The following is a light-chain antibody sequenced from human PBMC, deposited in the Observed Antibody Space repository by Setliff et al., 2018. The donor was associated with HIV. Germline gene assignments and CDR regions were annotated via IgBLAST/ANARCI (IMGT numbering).Light chain of an antibody. V-gene: IGLV1-40*01. CDR2: SNN. J-gene: IGLJ1*01. CDR3: QSYDSSLFYV. Sequence: QSALTQPPSGSGAPGQRVTITCTGSSPNIGAGYDVHWYQQLPGPAPKLLIYSNNNWPSGVPDRFSGSKSGTSASLAITVLQAEDEADYYCQSYDSSLFYVFGTGTKGTV. CDR1: SPNIGAGYD.